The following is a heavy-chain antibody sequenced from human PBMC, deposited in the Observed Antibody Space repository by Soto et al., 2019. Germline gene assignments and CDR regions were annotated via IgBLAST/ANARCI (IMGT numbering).Heavy chain of an antibody. V-gene: IGHV1-69*13. Sequence: SVKVSCKASGGTFSSYAISWVRQAPGQGLERMGGIIPIFGTANYAQKFQGRVTITADESTSTAYMELSSLRSEDTAVYYCARDTTKQPRGYSGYDYGFGGADYYYYGMDVWGQGTTVTVSS. J-gene: IGHJ6*02. CDR1: GGTFSSYA. CDR2: IIPIFGTA. CDR3: ARDTTKQPRGYSGYDYGFGGADYYYYGMDV. D-gene: IGHD5-12*01.